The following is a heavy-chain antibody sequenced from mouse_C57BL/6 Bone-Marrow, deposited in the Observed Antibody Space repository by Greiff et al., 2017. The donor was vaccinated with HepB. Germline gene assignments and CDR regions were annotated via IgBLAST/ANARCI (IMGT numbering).Heavy chain of an antibody. V-gene: IGHV1-61*01. Sequence: VQLQQPGAELVRPGSSVKLSCKASGYTFTSYWMDWVKPRPRQGLEWIGNIYPSDSETHYNQKFKDKATLTVDKSSSTAYMQLSSLTSEDSAVYYCARRIYYGSSYFDYWGQGTTLTVSS. CDR3: ARRIYYGSSYFDY. CDR2: IYPSDSET. CDR1: GYTFTSYW. D-gene: IGHD1-1*01. J-gene: IGHJ2*01.